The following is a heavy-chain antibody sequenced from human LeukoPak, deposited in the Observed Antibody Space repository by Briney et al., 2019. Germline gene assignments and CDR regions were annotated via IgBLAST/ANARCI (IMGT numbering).Heavy chain of an antibody. J-gene: IGHJ3*02. CDR1: GFTFTDYA. CDR3: AKVEYGSGSYGTFDM. CDR2: ISISGGST. D-gene: IGHD3-10*01. V-gene: IGHV3-23*01. Sequence: GGSLRLSCAASGFTFTDYAMNCVRRAPGKGLDWVSAISISGGSTYYADSVRGRFTISRDKSKNTLYLQMNSLRAEDTAVYYCAKVEYGSGSYGTFDMWGLGTMVTVSS.